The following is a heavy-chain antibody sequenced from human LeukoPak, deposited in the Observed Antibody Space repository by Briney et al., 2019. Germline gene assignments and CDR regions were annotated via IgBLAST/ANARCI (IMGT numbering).Heavy chain of an antibody. Sequence: GGSLRLSCAASGFTFSSYWMSWVRQAPGKGLEWVANIKQDGSEKYYGDSVKGRFTISRDNAKNSLYLQMNSLRAEDTAVYYCASGRYYDILAHFDYWGQGPLVPVSS. CDR1: GFTFSSYW. V-gene: IGHV3-7*01. D-gene: IGHD3-9*01. J-gene: IGHJ4*02. CDR3: ASGRYYDILAHFDY. CDR2: IKQDGSEK.